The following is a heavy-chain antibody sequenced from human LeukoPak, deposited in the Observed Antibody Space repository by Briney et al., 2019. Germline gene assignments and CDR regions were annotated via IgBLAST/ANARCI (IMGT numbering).Heavy chain of an antibody. V-gene: IGHV3-72*01. CDR2: TRNKARSYTT. CDR1: GFTFSDHY. J-gene: IGHJ5*02. CDR3: ARLTRYSYGYQGSPYNNWFDP. Sequence: GGSLRLSCAASGFTFSDHYMDWVRQAPGKGLEWVGRTRNKARSYTTEYAASVKGRFTISRDDSQNSLYLQMNSLKNEDTAVYYCARLTRYSYGYQGSPYNNWFDPWGQGTLVTVSS. D-gene: IGHD5-18*01.